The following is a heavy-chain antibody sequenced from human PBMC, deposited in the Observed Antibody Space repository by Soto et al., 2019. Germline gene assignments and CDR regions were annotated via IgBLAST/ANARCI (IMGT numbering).Heavy chain of an antibody. D-gene: IGHD3-22*01. CDR1: GYTFTGYY. CDR2: INPNSGGT. V-gene: IGHV1-2*04. Sequence: GASVKVSCKASGYTFTGYYMHWVRQAPGQGLEWMGWINPNSGGTNYAQKFQGWVTMTRDTSISTAYMELSRLRSDDTAVYYCARGYYYDSSGYYAPEDYYGMDVWGQGTTVTVSS. CDR3: ARGYYYDSSGYYAPEDYYGMDV. J-gene: IGHJ6*02.